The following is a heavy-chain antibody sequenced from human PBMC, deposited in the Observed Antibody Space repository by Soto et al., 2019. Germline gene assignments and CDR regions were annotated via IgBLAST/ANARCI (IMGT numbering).Heavy chain of an antibody. CDR3: ASDGSPFALDV. J-gene: IGHJ6*02. CDR1: GFTFSNYG. Sequence: GGSLRLSCAASGFTFSNYGMHWVRQAPGKGLEWVAIIWHDGNNKYYADSVRGRFIISRDNSKNRLYLQMNSLRAEDTAVYYCASDGSPFALDVWGRGTSVTVSS. CDR2: IWHDGNNK. V-gene: IGHV3-33*01.